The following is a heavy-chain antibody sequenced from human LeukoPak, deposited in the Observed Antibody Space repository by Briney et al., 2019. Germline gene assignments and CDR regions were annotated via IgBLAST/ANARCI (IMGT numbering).Heavy chain of an antibody. V-gene: IGHV3-23*01. CDR2: ISGSGDSS. CDR3: ARNAGARLLSYFGF. J-gene: IGHJ4*02. Sequence: AGGSLRLSCAASGFAFSTYAMSWLRQAPGKGLEWVSVISGSGDSSDYADSVRGRLTISRDNSKNTLSLQMNSLTADDTAVYYCARNAGARLLSYFGFWGQGTLVSVSS. CDR1: GFAFSTYA. D-gene: IGHD3-10*01.